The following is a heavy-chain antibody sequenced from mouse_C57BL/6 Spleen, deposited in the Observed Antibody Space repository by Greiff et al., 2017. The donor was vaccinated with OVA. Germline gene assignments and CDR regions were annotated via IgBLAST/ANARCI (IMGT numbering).Heavy chain of an antibody. CDR2: IYPGSGST. V-gene: IGHV1-55*01. CDR1: GYTFTSYW. D-gene: IGHD1-1*01. J-gene: IGHJ3*01. CDR3: ARWFSTVVAKGCAY. Sequence: QVQLQQPGADLVQPGASVKLSCKASGYTFTSYWITWVKQRPGQGLEWIGDIYPGSGSTNYNEKFTSKVTLTVDKSSSTAYMQLSSLTSADSAVDYRARWFSTVVAKGCAYWGQGAQVTVSA.